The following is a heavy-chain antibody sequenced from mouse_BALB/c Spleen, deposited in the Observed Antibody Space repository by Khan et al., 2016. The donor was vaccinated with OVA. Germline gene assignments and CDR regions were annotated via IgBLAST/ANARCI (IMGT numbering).Heavy chain of an antibody. V-gene: IGHV1S29*02. CDR3: ARSGYGSFGF. CDR2: IFPNSGDT. CDR1: GYTFTDFN. J-gene: IGHJ3*01. D-gene: IGHD1-2*01. Sequence: VQLKESGPELVKPRASVKISCKASGYTFTDFNLDWVRQSQGRSLEWIGYIFPNSGDTGYNQKFKTKATLTVDTPSSTAYLELRSLTSDDSAVYSCARSGYGSFGFWGQGTLVTVSA.